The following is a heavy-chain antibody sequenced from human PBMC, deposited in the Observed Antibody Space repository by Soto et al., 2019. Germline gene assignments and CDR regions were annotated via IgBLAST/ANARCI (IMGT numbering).Heavy chain of an antibody. J-gene: IGHJ5*02. CDR2: IIPILGIA. D-gene: IGHD2-15*01. V-gene: IGHV1-69*04. Sequence: SVKVSCKASGGTFSSYTISWVRQAPGQGLEWMGRIIPILGIANYAQKFQGRVTITADKSTSTAYMELSSLRSEDTAVYYCARDRRYCSGGSCSSNWFDPWGQGTLVTVSS. CDR3: ARDRRYCSGGSCSSNWFDP. CDR1: GGTFSSYT.